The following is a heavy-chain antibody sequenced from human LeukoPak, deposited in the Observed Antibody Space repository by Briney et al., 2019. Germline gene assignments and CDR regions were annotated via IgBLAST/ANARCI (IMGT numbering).Heavy chain of an antibody. V-gene: IGHV3-7*01. CDR3: AREAYSGSYNDY. Sequence: PGRSLRLSCGASGFTFSKYWMSWVRQAPGKGLEWVANIKKDGSEKYYVDSVKGRFTISRDNAKNSLYLQMNSLRAEDTAVYYCAREAYSGSYNDYWGQGTLVTVSS. D-gene: IGHD1-26*01. CDR2: IKKDGSEK. J-gene: IGHJ4*02. CDR1: GFTFSKYW.